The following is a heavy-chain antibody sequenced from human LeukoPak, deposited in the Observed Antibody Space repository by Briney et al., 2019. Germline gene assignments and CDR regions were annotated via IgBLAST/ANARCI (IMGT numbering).Heavy chain of an antibody. V-gene: IGHV1-2*02. CDR1: GYIFTAYY. Sequence: ASVNVSCKSSGYIFTAYYMHWVRRAPGQGFDWMGWINHASGDTNYAQTFQGRVILSRDTFISTASMELSRLTSDATGVYYCRRDLRHAFDIWGRGTMVTVSS. CDR3: RRDLRHAFDI. J-gene: IGHJ3*02. CDR2: INHASGDT.